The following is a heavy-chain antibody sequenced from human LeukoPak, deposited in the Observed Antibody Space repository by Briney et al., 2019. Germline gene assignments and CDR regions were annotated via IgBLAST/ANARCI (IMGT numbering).Heavy chain of an antibody. V-gene: IGHV3-23*01. CDR1: GFTFSSYA. CDR2: ISGCGGST. J-gene: IGHJ4*02. D-gene: IGHD3-22*01. CDR3: AKDVSMIVVVILFDY. Sequence: GGSLRLSCAASGFTFSSYAMSWVRQAPGKGLEWVSAISGCGGSTYYADSVKGRFTISRDNSKNTLYLQMNSLRAEDTAVYYCAKDVSMIVVVILFDYWGQGTLVTVSS.